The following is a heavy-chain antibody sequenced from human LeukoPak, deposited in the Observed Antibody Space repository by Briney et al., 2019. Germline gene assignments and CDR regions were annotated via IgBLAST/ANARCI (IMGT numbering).Heavy chain of an antibody. CDR2: IIPIFGTA. D-gene: IGHD3-22*01. V-gene: IGHV1-69*13. CDR3: ARGLNYYDSSSYYYGVDY. J-gene: IGHJ4*02. Sequence: SVKVSCKASGGTFSNYAISWVRQAPGQGLEWMGGIIPIFGTANYAQKFQGRVTITADESTSTAYTELSSLRSEDTAVYYCARGLNYYDSSSYYYGVDYWGQGTLVTVSS. CDR1: GGTFSNYA.